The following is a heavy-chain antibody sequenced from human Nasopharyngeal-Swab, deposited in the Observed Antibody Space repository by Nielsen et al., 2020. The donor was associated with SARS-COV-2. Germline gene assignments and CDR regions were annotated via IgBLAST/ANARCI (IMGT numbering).Heavy chain of an antibody. CDR1: GFTFSSYG. Sequence: GESLKISCAASGFTFSSYGMHWVRQAPGKGLEWVAVIWYDGSNKYYADSVKGRFTIPRDNSKNTLYLQMNSLRAEDTAVYYCARDQGYMDVWGKGTTVTVSS. CDR2: IWYDGSNK. J-gene: IGHJ6*03. CDR3: ARDQGYMDV. V-gene: IGHV3-33*01.